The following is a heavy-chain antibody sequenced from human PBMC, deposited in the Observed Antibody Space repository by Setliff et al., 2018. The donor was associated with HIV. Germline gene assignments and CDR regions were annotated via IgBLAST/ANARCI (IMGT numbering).Heavy chain of an antibody. D-gene: IGHD2-21*02. CDR1: GGSFSGYH. CDR2: INHSGST. J-gene: IGHJ3*02. Sequence: PSETLSLTCGVYGGSFSGYHWSWIRQPPGKGLEWIGEINHSGSTNYNPSLKSRVTISVDTSKNQFSLKLTSVTAADTAVYYCARGRDFAGHDAYDIWGQGTMVTVSS. V-gene: IGHV4-34*01. CDR3: ARGRDFAGHDAYDI.